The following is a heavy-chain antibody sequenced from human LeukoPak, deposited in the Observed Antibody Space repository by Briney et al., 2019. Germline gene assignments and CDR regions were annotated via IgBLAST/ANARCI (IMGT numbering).Heavy chain of an antibody. J-gene: IGHJ6*02. CDR2: ISRNSGSI. CDR3: AKDGRSRPYGMDV. Sequence: GGSLRLSCAASGFTFDDYAMHWVRQAPGKGLEWVSGISRNSGSIGYADSVKGRFTISRDNAKNSLYLQMNSLRAEDTALYYCAKDGRSRPYGMDVWGQGTTVTVSS. CDR1: GFTFDDYA. V-gene: IGHV3-9*01. D-gene: IGHD2-15*01.